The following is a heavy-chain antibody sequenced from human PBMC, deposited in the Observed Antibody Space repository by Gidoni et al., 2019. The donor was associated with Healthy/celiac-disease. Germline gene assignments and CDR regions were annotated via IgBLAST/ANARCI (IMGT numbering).Heavy chain of an antibody. Sequence: EVQLVESGGGLVKPGRSLRLSCTASGFPFGDYAMRWFRQAPGKGLEWVGFIRSKAYGGTTEYAASVKGRFTISRDDSKSIAYLQMNSLKTEDTAVYYCTRDGYDYVWGSIPFDYWGQGTLVTVSS. CDR1: GFPFGDYA. CDR2: IRSKAYGGTT. CDR3: TRDGYDYVWGSIPFDY. J-gene: IGHJ4*02. V-gene: IGHV3-49*05. D-gene: IGHD3-16*01.